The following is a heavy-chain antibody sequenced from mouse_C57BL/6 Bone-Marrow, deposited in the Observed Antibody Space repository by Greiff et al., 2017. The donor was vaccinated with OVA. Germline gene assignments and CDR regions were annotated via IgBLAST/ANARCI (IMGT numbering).Heavy chain of an antibody. CDR2: IRSKSNNYAT. J-gene: IGHJ3*01. V-gene: IGHV10-1*01. Sequence: EVQLVESGGGLVQPKGSLKLSCAASGFSFNTYAMNWVRQAPGKGLEWVARIRSKSNNYATYYADSVKDRFTISRDDSESMLYLQMNNLKTEDTAMYYCVRHEDDGYYWFAYWGQGTLVTVSA. CDR1: GFSFNTYA. CDR3: VRHEDDGYYWFAY. D-gene: IGHD2-3*01.